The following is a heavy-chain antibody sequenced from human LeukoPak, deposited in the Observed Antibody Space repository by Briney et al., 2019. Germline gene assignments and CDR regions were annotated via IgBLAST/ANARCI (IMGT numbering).Heavy chain of an antibody. CDR2: IYYSRST. V-gene: IGHV4-59*08. D-gene: IGHD3-10*01. Sequence: PSETLSLTCTVSGGSISSYYWSWIRQPPGKGLEWIGYIYYSRSTNYNPSLKSRVTISVDTSKNQFSLKLSSVTAADTAVYYCARLVPAASPMVRGVFDYWGQGTLVTVSS. J-gene: IGHJ4*02. CDR1: GGSISSYY. CDR3: ARLVPAASPMVRGVFDY.